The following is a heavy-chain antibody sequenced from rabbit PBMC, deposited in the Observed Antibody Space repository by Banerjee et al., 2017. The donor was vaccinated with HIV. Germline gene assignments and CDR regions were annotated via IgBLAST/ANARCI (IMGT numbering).Heavy chain of an antibody. J-gene: IGHJ4*01. Sequence: QEQLEESGGDLVKAEGSLTLTCKGSGSDISSRHYICWVRQAPGKGPEWIACIYNGDGSTDYASWAKGRFTISKTSSTTVTLQMTSLTAADTATYFCARDLAGAIGWNFNLWGQGTLVTVS. CDR3: ARDLAGAIGWNFNL. CDR1: GSDISSRHY. D-gene: IGHD4-1*01. V-gene: IGHV1S45*01. CDR2: IYNGDGST.